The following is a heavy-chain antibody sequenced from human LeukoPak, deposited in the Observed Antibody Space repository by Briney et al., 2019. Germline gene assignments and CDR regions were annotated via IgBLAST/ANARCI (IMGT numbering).Heavy chain of an antibody. D-gene: IGHD3-9*01. Sequence: PGGSLRLSCAASGFTVSSNYMNWVRQAPGKGLEWVSVIYSGGSTYYADSVKGRFTISRDNSKNTLYLQMNILRADDTAVYFFSRERRAYEILTGYYNVAFFDYWGQGTLVTVSS. V-gene: IGHV3-53*01. CDR1: GFTVSSNY. CDR2: IYSGGST. CDR3: SRERRAYEILTGYYNVAFFDY. J-gene: IGHJ4*02.